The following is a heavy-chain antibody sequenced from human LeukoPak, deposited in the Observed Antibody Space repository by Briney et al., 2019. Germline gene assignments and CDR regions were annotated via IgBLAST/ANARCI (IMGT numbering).Heavy chain of an antibody. D-gene: IGHD3-22*01. Sequence: GGSLRLSCAASGFTFSDYYMSWIRQAPGKGLEWVSYISSSGSTIYYADSVKGRFTISRDNAKNSLYLQMNGLRAEDTAVYYCARESYYDSSGYYGHGDYWGQGTLVTVSS. CDR2: ISSSGSTI. V-gene: IGHV3-11*01. J-gene: IGHJ4*02. CDR3: ARESYYDSSGYYGHGDY. CDR1: GFTFSDYY.